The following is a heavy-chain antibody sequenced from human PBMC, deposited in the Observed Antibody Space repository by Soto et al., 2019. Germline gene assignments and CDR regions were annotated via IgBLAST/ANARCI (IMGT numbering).Heavy chain of an antibody. CDR1: GGSISSYY. CDR3: ARSPDYGDYGWFDP. V-gene: IGHV4-59*08. CDR2: IYYSGST. D-gene: IGHD4-17*01. J-gene: IGHJ5*02. Sequence: SETLSLTCTVSGGSISSYYWSWIRQPPGKGLEWIGYIYYSGSTNYNPSLKSRVTISVDTSKNQFSLKLSSVTAADTAVYYCARSPDYGDYGWFDPWGQGTLVTVS.